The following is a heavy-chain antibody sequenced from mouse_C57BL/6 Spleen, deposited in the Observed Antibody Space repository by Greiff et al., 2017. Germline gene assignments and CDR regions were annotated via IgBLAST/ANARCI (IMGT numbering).Heavy chain of an antibody. V-gene: IGHV1-55*01. J-gene: IGHJ4*01. CDR2: IYPGSGST. CDR3: ARVPAYYSNYDYAMDY. Sequence: VQLQQPGAELVKPGASVKMSCKASGYTFTSYWITWVKQRPGQGLEWIGDIYPGSGSTNYNEKFKSKATLTVDTSSSTAYMQLSSLTSEDSAVYYCARVPAYYSNYDYAMDYWGQGTSVTVSS. CDR1: GYTFTSYW. D-gene: IGHD2-5*01.